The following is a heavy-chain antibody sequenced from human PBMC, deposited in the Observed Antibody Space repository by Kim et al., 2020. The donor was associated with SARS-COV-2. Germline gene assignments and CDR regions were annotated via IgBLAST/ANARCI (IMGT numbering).Heavy chain of an antibody. J-gene: IGHJ4*02. CDR3: ARAGGLDYYDSSGGF. D-gene: IGHD3-22*01. CDR1: GFTFSDYR. Sequence: GGSLRLSCVASGFTFSDYRMNWIRQAPGKGLEWVSSISSGSGDRQYADSLKGRFTVSRDDAKNSLFLQMNSLRVEDTAVYYCARAGGLDYYDSSGGFWGQGTLVTGSS. CDR2: ISSGSGDR. V-gene: IGHV3-21*01.